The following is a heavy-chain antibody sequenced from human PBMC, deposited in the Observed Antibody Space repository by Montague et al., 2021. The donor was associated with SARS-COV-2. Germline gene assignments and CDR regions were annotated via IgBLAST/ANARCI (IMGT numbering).Heavy chain of an antibody. V-gene: IGHV4-59*01. D-gene: IGHD1-1*01. Sequence: SETLSLTCTVSGDSMTYFYWSWIRQTPGKGLEWIGYIFYRGTTKYNPSLESRVTITVDTSKDQFYLKLNSVTAADTAVYYCARGATRTFDYWGQGTLVTVSS. J-gene: IGHJ4*02. CDR3: ARGATRTFDY. CDR2: IFYRGTT. CDR1: GDSMTYFY.